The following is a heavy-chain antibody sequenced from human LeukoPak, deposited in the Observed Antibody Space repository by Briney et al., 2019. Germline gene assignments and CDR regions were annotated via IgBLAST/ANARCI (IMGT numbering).Heavy chain of an antibody. D-gene: IGHD5-12*01. J-gene: IGHJ6*02. CDR2: INPNSGGT. CDR3: ARDRYSGYEAYYYYSMDV. V-gene: IGHV1-2*04. Sequence: GASVKVSCKASGYTFTGYYMHWVRQAPGQGLEWMGWINPNSGGTNYAQKFQGWVTMTRDTSISTAHMELSRLRSDDTAVYYCARDRYSGYEAYYYYSMDVWGQGTTVTVSS. CDR1: GYTFTGYY.